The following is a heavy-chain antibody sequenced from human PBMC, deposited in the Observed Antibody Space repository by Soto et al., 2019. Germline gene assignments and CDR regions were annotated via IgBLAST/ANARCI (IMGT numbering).Heavy chain of an antibody. D-gene: IGHD5-12*01. Sequence: PSVKVSCKASGGTFSSYTISWVRQAPGQGLEWMGRIIPILGIANYAQKFQGRVTITADKSTSTAYMELSSLRSEDTAVYYCAIERGSNFINWFDPWGQGTLVTVSS. J-gene: IGHJ5*02. CDR2: IIPILGIA. CDR1: GGTFSSYT. V-gene: IGHV1-69*02. CDR3: AIERGSNFINWFDP.